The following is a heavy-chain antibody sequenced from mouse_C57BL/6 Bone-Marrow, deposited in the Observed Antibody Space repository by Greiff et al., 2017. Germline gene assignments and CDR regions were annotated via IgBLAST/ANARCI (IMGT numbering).Heavy chain of an antibody. V-gene: IGHV1-64*01. Sequence: QVQLQQPGAELVKPGASVKLSCTASGYTFTNYWMHWVKQRPGQGLEWIGMMHPNGGSPDYNEKFKSEATLSVDKSSRTAYMELSSLTSENSAIYDCASSYDYDHYTMDYWGQGTSVTVSS. CDR1: GYTFTNYW. CDR2: MHPNGGSP. J-gene: IGHJ4*01. CDR3: ASSYDYDHYTMDY. D-gene: IGHD2-4*01.